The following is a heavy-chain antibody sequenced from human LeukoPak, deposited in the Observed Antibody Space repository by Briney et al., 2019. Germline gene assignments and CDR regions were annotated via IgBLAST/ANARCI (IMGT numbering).Heavy chain of an antibody. V-gene: IGHV3-74*01. CDR2: IASDGSST. CDR3: ARGRPHGNDY. J-gene: IGHJ4*02. D-gene: IGHD4-23*01. Sequence: GGSLRLSCAASGFTFSSYWMKWVRQAPGKGLVWVSRIASDGSSTTYADSVKGRFSISRDNAKNTLYLQMNSLRVEDTAVYYCARGRPHGNDYWGQGTLVTVSS. CDR1: GFTFSSYW.